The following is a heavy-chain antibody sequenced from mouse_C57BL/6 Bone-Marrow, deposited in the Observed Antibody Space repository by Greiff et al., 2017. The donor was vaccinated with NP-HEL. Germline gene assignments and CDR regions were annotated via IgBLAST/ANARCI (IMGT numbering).Heavy chain of an antibody. CDR3: ARKGGDYDEDAMDY. Sequence: VQLKQSGPELVKPGASVKISCKASGYTFTDYYMNWVKQSHGKSLEWIGDINPNNGGTSYNQKFKGKATLTVDKSSSTAYMELRSLTSEDSAVYYCARKGGDYDEDAMDYWGQGTSVTVSS. CDR2: INPNNGGT. CDR1: GYTFTDYY. V-gene: IGHV1-26*01. J-gene: IGHJ4*01. D-gene: IGHD2-4*01.